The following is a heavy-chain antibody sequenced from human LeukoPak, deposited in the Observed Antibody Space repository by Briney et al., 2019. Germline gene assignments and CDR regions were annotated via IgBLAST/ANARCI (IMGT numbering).Heavy chain of an antibody. V-gene: IGHV1-69*04. J-gene: IGHJ4*02. CDR3: AREHYDSSGYYPAFDY. CDR2: IIPILGIA. CDR1: GGTFSSYA. Sequence: SVKVSCKASGGTFSSYAISWVRQAPGQGLEWMGRIIPILGIANYAQKSQGRVTITADKSTSTAYMELSSLRSEDTAVYYCAREHYDSSGYYPAFDYWGQGTLVTVSS. D-gene: IGHD3-22*01.